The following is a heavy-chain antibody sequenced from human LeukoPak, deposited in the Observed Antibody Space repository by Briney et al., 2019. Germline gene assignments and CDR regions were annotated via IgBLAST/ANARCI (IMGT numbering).Heavy chain of an antibody. D-gene: IGHD6-13*01. CDR2: IYASGST. V-gene: IGHV4-4*07. J-gene: IGHJ4*02. Sequence: SQTLSLTCTVSGGSITSNYWSSIRHSAGKGLEWIGRIYASGSTNYNPSLKSRVTMSVDTSKNQFSLKLSSVTAADTAVYYCARDGSSWPFFDSWGQGTLVTVSS. CDR3: ARDGSSWPFFDS. CDR1: GGSITSNY.